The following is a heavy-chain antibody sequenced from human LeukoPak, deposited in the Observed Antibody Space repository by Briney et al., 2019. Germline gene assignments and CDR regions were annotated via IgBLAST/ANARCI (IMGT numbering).Heavy chain of an antibody. J-gene: IGHJ3*02. CDR3: ARGDRIVGATDAFDI. CDR1: GFTFSSYA. V-gene: IGHV3-11*01. CDR2: ISSSGSTI. Sequence: GGSLRLSCAASGFTFSSYAMSWIRQAPGKGLEWVSYISSSGSTIYYADSVKGRFTISRDNAKNSLYLQMNSLRAEDTAVYYCARGDRIVGATDAFDIWGQGTMVTVSS. D-gene: IGHD1-26*01.